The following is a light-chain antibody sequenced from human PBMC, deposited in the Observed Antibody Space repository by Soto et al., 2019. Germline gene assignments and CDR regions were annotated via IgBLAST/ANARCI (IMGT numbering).Light chain of an antibody. CDR2: GAS. V-gene: IGKV3-15*01. Sequence: EIVMTQSPATLSVSPGEGATLSCRASQRVSSHLAWYQQKPGRAPRLLIYGASTRATGIPARFSGSGSGTEFTLTISCLHSEDVAVYYCQQYSSWPMWTFGQGTKVDIK. J-gene: IGKJ1*01. CDR1: QRVSSH. CDR3: QQYSSWPMWT.